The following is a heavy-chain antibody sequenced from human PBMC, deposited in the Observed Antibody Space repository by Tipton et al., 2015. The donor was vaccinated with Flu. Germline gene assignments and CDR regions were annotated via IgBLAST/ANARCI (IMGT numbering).Heavy chain of an antibody. Sequence: TLSLTCTVSGYSISSGYYWGWIRQPPGKGLEWIGSIYYSGSTYYNPSLKSRVTISVDTSKNQFSLKLSSVTAADTAVYYCALNYVAGLDYWGQGTLVTVSS. D-gene: IGHD3-16*01. V-gene: IGHV4-38-2*02. CDR1: GYSISSGYY. CDR2: IYYSGST. CDR3: ALNYVAGLDY. J-gene: IGHJ4*02.